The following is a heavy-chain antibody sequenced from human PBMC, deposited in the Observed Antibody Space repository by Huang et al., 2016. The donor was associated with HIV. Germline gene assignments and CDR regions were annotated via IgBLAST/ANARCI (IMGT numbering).Heavy chain of an antibody. CDR3: AHIHSSLDYFDY. J-gene: IGHJ4*02. CDR2: IYWYDDK. Sequence: QITLKESGPAVVKPTQTLSLTCTFSGFSLSTSGLGVGWIRQPPGKALDWLALIYWYDDKRYKSSLMSRLTITKDTSKNQVVLTMSNLDPVDTGTYYCAHIHSSLDYFDYWGQGTLVTVSS. V-gene: IGHV2-5*01. CDR1: GFSLSTSGLG.